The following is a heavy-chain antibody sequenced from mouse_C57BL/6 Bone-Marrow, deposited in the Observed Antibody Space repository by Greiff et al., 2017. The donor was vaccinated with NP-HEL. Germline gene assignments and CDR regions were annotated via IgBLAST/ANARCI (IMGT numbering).Heavy chain of an antibody. Sequence: EVQLQESGPGLVKPSQSLSLTCSVTGYSITSGYYWNWIRQFPGNKLEWMGYISYDGSNNYNPSLKNRISITRDTSKNQFFLKLNSVTTEDTATYYCARGGTTVVAHFDYWGQGTTLTVSS. CDR3: ARGGTTVVAHFDY. D-gene: IGHD1-1*01. J-gene: IGHJ2*01. V-gene: IGHV3-6*01. CDR2: ISYDGSN. CDR1: GYSITSGYY.